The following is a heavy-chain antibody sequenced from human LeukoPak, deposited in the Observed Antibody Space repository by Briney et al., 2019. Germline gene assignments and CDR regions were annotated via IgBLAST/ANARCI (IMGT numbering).Heavy chain of an antibody. CDR1: AFTFSYYV. D-gene: IGHD3-22*01. V-gene: IGHV3-23*01. Sequence: SGGSLRLSCPASAFTFSYYVRGWVRQAPGKGLEWVSTISASGERTYHADSVRGRFTISRDNSKNTLHLQMNSLRADDTAVYYCAKAGPGTMTFDAFDIWGQGTVVTVSS. J-gene: IGHJ3*02. CDR3: AKAGPGTMTFDAFDI. CDR2: ISASGERT.